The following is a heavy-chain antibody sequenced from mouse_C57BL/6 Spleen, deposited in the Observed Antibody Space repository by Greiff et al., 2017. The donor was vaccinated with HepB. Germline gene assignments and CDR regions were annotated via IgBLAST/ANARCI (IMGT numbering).Heavy chain of an antibody. CDR3: ARKSPIYYYGSSPLCYFDY. D-gene: IGHD1-1*01. CDR2: IDPSDSYT. J-gene: IGHJ2*01. Sequence: QVQLQQPGAELVMPGASVKLSCKASGYTFTSYWMHWVKQRPGQGLEWIGEIDPSDSYTNYNQKFKGKSTLTVDKSSSTAYMQLSSLTSEDSAVYYCARKSPIYYYGSSPLCYFDYWGQGTTLTVSS. CDR1: GYTFTSYW. V-gene: IGHV1-69*01.